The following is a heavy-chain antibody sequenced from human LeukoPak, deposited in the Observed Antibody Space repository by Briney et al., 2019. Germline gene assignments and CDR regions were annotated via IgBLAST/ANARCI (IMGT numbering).Heavy chain of an antibody. D-gene: IGHD3-9*01. CDR1: GGFISSYY. J-gene: IGHJ4*02. Sequence: SETLSLTCTVSGGFISSYYWSWIRQPPGKGLEWIGYIYSSGSTNYNPSLKSRVTISVDTSKNQFSLKLSSVIAADTAVYYCARGGLDILTGYWDYWGQGTLVTVSS. CDR3: ARGGLDILTGYWDY. V-gene: IGHV4-59*01. CDR2: IYSSGST.